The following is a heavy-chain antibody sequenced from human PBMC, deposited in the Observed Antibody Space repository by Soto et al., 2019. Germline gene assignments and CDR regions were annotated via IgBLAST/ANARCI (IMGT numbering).Heavy chain of an antibody. J-gene: IGHJ5*02. CDR1: GFSLSTSGVG. CDR2: IYWNDDK. CDR3: AHALEQLVGVNWFDP. Sequence: SGPTCEPTQTLTLTCTFSGFSLSTSGVGVGWIRQPPGKALEWLALIYWNDDKRYSPSLKSRLTITKDTSKNQVVLTMTNMDPVDTATYYCAHALEQLVGVNWFDPWGQGTLVTVSS. V-gene: IGHV2-5*01. D-gene: IGHD6-6*01.